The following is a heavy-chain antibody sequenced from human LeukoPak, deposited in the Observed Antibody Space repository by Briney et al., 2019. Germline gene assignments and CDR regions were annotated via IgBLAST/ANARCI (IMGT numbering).Heavy chain of an antibody. CDR3: ARHVGGCSGGNCYSFGYFDY. CDR1: GGSISSSSYY. J-gene: IGHJ4*02. D-gene: IGHD2-15*01. V-gene: IGHV4-39*01. Sequence: SETLSLTCTVSGGSISSSSYYWGWIRQHPGKGLEWIGSIYYSGSTYYNPSLKSRVTISSDTSKNQFSLKLSSVTAADTAVYYCARHVGGCSGGNCYSFGYFDYWGQGTLVTVSS. CDR2: IYYSGST.